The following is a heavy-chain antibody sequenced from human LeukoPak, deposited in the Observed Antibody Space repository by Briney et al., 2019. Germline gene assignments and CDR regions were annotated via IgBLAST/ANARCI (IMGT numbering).Heavy chain of an antibody. CDR3: ARDLGGIYFDY. CDR2: IHFSGST. CDR1: DASISGYY. V-gene: IGHV4-59*01. D-gene: IGHD1-26*01. J-gene: IGHJ4*02. Sequence: PSETLSLTCTVPDASISGYYWSWIRQPPGKGLEWIGSIHFSGSTNYNPSLRSRVTISVGTSKNQLSLKLSSVTAADTAVYYCARDLGGIYFDYWGQGTLVTVSS.